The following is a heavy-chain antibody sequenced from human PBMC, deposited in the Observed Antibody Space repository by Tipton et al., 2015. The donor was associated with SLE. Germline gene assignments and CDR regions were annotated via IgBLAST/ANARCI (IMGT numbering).Heavy chain of an antibody. Sequence: QVQLVQSGAEVKKPGSSVKVSCKASGGTFSSYAISWVRQAPGQGLEWMGGIIPIFGTANYAQKFQGRVTITADESTSTAYMELSSLRSEDTAVYYCARDRGDSSGWSDYYYGMDVWGQGTTVTVSS. CDR2: IIPIFGTA. D-gene: IGHD6-19*01. J-gene: IGHJ6*02. CDR1: GGTFSSYA. CDR3: ARDRGDSSGWSDYYYGMDV. V-gene: IGHV1-69*01.